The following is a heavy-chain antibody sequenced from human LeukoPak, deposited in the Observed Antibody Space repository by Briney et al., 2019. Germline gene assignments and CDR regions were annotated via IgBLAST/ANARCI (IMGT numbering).Heavy chain of an antibody. D-gene: IGHD2-21*02. CDR3: ASARTYCGGDCYSGDAFDI. V-gene: IGHV1-8*01. CDR1: GYTFTSYD. J-gene: IGHJ3*02. Sequence: ASVKVSCKASGYTFTSYDINWVRQATGQGLEWMGWMNPNSGNTGYAQKFQGRVTMTRNTSISTAYMELSSLRSEDTAVYYCASARTYCGGDCYSGDAFDIWGQGTMVTVSS. CDR2: MNPNSGNT.